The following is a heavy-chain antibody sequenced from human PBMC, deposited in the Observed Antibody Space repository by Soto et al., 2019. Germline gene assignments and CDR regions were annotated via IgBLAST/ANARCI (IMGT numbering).Heavy chain of an antibody. Sequence: PSQTLSLTCAISGDSVSSNSAGWNWIRQTPSRGLEWLGRTYYKSKWFINYAESVKSRITINPVTSKNQFSLQLDSLTPEDTAVCGCATRRWEDGCGYYCMDVWGKGTTVTVSS. CDR2: TYYKSKWFI. V-gene: IGHV6-1*01. J-gene: IGHJ6*03. CDR3: ATRRWEDGCGYYCMDV. CDR1: GDSVSSNSAG. D-gene: IGHD1-26*01.